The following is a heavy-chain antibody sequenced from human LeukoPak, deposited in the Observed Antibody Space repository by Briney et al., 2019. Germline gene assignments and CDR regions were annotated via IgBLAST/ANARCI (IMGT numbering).Heavy chain of an antibody. D-gene: IGHD1-26*01. CDR2: IKSKTDGGTT. Sequence: KSGGSLRLSCGASGFSFSNFWMSWIRQAPGKGLESVGRIKSKTDGGTTDYAAPVKGRFTISRDDSKNTLYLQMKSLKTEDTGVYYCTMWERRRTYYYYYMDVWGKGTTVTVSS. CDR1: GFSFSNFW. J-gene: IGHJ6*03. CDR3: TMWERRRTYYYYYMDV. V-gene: IGHV3-15*01.